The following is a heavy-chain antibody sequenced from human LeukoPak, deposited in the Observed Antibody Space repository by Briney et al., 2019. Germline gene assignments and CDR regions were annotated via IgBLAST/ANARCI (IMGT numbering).Heavy chain of an antibody. CDR3: ARGPDYGGPL. J-gene: IGHJ4*02. CDR1: GFTLSGYE. Sequence: GGSLRLSCAASGFTLSGYEMNWVRQAPGKGLEWVSYISTSGTIIYYADSVKGRFTVSRDNAKKTLYLQMNSLRAEDTAVYYCARGPDYGGPLRGQGTLVTVSP. CDR2: ISTSGTII. V-gene: IGHV3-48*03. D-gene: IGHD4-23*01.